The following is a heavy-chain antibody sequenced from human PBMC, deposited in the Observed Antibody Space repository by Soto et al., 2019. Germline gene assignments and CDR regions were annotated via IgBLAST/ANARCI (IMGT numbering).Heavy chain of an antibody. Sequence: QVQLVQSGAEVKKPGSSVKVSCKASGGTFSSYAFSWVRQAPGQGLEWMGGIIPMFDTANYAQKFQDRVTISADESTSTAYMELSILTSEDTAVYYCARSLTYYYEASGYYVGNIWGQGTLVTVSS. J-gene: IGHJ4*02. V-gene: IGHV1-69*01. CDR1: GGTFSSYA. D-gene: IGHD3-22*01. CDR3: ARSLTYYYEASGYYVGNI. CDR2: IIPMFDTA.